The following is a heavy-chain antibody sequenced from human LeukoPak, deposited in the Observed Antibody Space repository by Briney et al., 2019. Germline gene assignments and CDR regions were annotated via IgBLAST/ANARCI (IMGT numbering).Heavy chain of an antibody. V-gene: IGHV3-33*01. D-gene: IGHD6-19*01. Sequence: PGGSLRLSCAASGFTFSSYGMNGVRQAPGKGLEWVAVIRYDGSNKYYGDSVKGRFTISRDNSKNTLSLQMNSLRAEDTAVYYCARGIAVAGSGYYFDYWGQGTLVTVSS. CDR2: IRYDGSNK. J-gene: IGHJ4*02. CDR3: ARGIAVAGSGYYFDY. CDR1: GFTFSSYG.